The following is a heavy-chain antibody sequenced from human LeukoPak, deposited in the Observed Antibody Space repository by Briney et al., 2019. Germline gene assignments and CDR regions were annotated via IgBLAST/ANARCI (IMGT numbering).Heavy chain of an antibody. V-gene: IGHV4-39*06. CDR3: ARGLDYYGSGSLLDY. CDR2: IYYSGST. D-gene: IGHD3-10*01. CDR1: GGSISSSSYY. Sequence: SETLSLTCTVSGGSISSSSYYWGWIRQPPGKGLEWIGSIYYSGSTYYNPSLKSRVTISVDTSKNQFPLKLSSVTAADTAVYYCARGLDYYGSGSLLDYWGQGTLVTVSS. J-gene: IGHJ4*02.